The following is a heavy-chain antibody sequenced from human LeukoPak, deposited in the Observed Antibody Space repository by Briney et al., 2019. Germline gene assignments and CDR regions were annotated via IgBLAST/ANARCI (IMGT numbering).Heavy chain of an antibody. J-gene: IGHJ4*02. D-gene: IGHD2-15*01. Sequence: GGSLRLSCAASGFTFSSYGMHWVRQALGKGLEWVAVISYDGSNKYYADSVKGRFTISRDNSKNTLYLQMNSLRAEDTAVYYCAKDRGYCSGGSCYHFDYWGQGTLVTVSS. V-gene: IGHV3-30*18. CDR3: AKDRGYCSGGSCYHFDY. CDR2: ISYDGSNK. CDR1: GFTFSSYG.